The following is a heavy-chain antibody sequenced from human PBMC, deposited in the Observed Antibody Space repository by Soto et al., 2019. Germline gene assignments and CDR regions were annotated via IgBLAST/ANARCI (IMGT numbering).Heavy chain of an antibody. Sequence: SETLSLTCTVSGGSISSYYWSWIRQPPGKGLEWIGYIYYTGSTNYSPSLNSRVTISLDMSKTQFSLKLSSVTAADTAVYYCARHLTYCSAGSCYSDFPYYGMDVWGQGTTVTVSS. V-gene: IGHV4-59*01. D-gene: IGHD2-15*01. J-gene: IGHJ6*02. CDR3: ARHLTYCSAGSCYSDFPYYGMDV. CDR1: GGSISSYY. CDR2: IYYTGST.